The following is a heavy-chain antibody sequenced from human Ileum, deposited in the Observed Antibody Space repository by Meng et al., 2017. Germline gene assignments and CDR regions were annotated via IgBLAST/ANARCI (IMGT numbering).Heavy chain of an antibody. J-gene: IGHJ4*02. CDR1: GFTFGDYA. CDR3: TRGRYSSSWYN. D-gene: IGHD6-13*01. V-gene: IGHV3-49*03. Sequence: GESLKISCTASGFTFGDYAMSWFRQAPGKGLEWVGFIRSKAYGGTTEYAASVKGRFTISRDDSKSIAYLQMNSLKTEDTAVYYCTRGRYSSSWYNWGQGTLVTVSS. CDR2: IRSKAYGGTT.